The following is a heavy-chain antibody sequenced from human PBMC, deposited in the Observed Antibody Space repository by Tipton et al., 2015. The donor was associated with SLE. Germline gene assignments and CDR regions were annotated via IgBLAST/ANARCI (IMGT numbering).Heavy chain of an antibody. CDR3: VVCSPSSCSYFDY. Sequence: LRLSCTVSGGSITNYYWGGVRQPAGKGREGIGRICCGGSTKYNPPLDSRVSLSVDASKDQFSLKLSSVTAADTAVYYCVVCSPSSCSYFDYWGQGRLVTVSS. V-gene: IGHV4-4*07. CDR2: ICCGGST. D-gene: IGHD2-2*01. CDR1: GGSITNYY. J-gene: IGHJ4*02.